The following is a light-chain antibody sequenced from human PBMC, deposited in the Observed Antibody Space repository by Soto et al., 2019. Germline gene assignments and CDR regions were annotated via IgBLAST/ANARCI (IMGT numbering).Light chain of an antibody. J-gene: IGKJ1*01. CDR1: QTISSW. Sequence: DIQMTQSPSTLSGSVGDRVTITCRARQTISSWLAWYQQKPGKAPKLLIYKASTLTSGVPSRFSGSGSGTEFTLTISSLQPDDFATYYCQHSNSYSEAFGQGTKVEPK. CDR3: QHSNSYSEA. CDR2: KAS. V-gene: IGKV1-5*03.